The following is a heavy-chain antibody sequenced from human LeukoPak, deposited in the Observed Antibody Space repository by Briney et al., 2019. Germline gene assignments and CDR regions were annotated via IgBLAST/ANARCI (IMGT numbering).Heavy chain of an antibody. Sequence: GGSLRLSCAASGFTFSSQGMHWVRQAPGKGLEWVALIWCDGGNKYYADSVKGRFTISRDNSKNTLYLQMNSLRAEDTAVYYCARGYDTSGYYHDYWGQGTLVTVSS. D-gene: IGHD3-22*01. CDR2: IWCDGGNK. CDR1: GFTFSSQG. V-gene: IGHV3-33*01. CDR3: ARGYDTSGYYHDY. J-gene: IGHJ4*02.